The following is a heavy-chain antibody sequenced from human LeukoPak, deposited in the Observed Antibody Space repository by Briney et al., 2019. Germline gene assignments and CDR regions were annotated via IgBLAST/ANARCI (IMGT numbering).Heavy chain of an antibody. CDR3: ARSVPAAITWFDP. D-gene: IGHD2-2*02. CDR1: GFTVSSNY. V-gene: IGHV3-53*01. Sequence: GGSLRLSCAASGFTVSSNYMSWVRQAPGKGLEWVSVIYSGGSTYYADSVKGRFTISRDNSKNTLYLQMNSLRAEDTAVYYCARSVPAAITWFDPWGQGTLVTVSS. J-gene: IGHJ5*02. CDR2: IYSGGST.